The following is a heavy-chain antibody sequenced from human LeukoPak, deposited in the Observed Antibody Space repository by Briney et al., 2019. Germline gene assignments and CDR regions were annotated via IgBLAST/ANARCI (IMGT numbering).Heavy chain of an antibody. CDR3: ERCGSSGYYYG. CDR2: LYNRGST. V-gene: IGHV4-4*07. Sequence: SETLSLTCTVSGGYISIHYWSLIRQPAGEGLEGIGRLYNRGSTNYNPCLHSRVTMSADTSKNQFSLKLTSMTAADTAVYYCERCGSSGYYYGWGQGTLLTVST. J-gene: IGHJ4*02. CDR1: GGYISIHY. D-gene: IGHD3-22*01.